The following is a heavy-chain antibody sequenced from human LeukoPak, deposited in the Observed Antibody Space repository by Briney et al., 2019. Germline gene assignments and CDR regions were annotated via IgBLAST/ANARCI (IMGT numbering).Heavy chain of an antibody. CDR3: ARGPRTGMYLRYFDWLLPFDY. CDR2: INHSGST. CDR1: GGSFSGYY. D-gene: IGHD3-9*01. V-gene: IGHV4-34*01. Sequence: SEALSLTCAVYGGSFSGYYWSWIRQPPGKGLEWIGEINHSGSTNYNPSLKSRVTISVDTSKNQFSLKLSSVTAADTAVYYCARGPRTGMYLRYFDWLLPFDYWGQGTLVTVSS. J-gene: IGHJ4*02.